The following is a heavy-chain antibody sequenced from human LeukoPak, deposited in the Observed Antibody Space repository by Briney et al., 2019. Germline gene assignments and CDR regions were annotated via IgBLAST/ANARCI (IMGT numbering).Heavy chain of an antibody. Sequence: SETLSLTCAVYGGSFSGYYWSWIRQPPGKGLEWIGEINHSGSTNYNPSLKSRVTISVDTSKNQFSLKLSSVTAADTAVYYCASGYYGSARSFDIWGQGPMVTVSS. D-gene: IGHD3-10*01. CDR1: GGSFSGYY. CDR3: ASGYYGSARSFDI. CDR2: INHSGST. V-gene: IGHV4-34*01. J-gene: IGHJ3*02.